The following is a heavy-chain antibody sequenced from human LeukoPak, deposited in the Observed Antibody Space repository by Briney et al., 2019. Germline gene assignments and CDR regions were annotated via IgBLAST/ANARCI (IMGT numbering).Heavy chain of an antibody. Sequence: GGSLRLYCAAYGFNFSNYSKNWVRQAPGKGLEWVSSISTSSSYIYYADSVKGRFTISRDNAKNSLYLQLNSLRAEDTAVYYCARWGTRDSFDIWGQGTIVSVSS. D-gene: IGHD3-16*01. V-gene: IGHV3-21*01. CDR2: ISTSSSYI. J-gene: IGHJ3*02. CDR1: GFNFSNYS. CDR3: ARWGTRDSFDI.